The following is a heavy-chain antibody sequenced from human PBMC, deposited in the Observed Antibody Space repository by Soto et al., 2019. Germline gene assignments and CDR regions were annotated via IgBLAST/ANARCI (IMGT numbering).Heavy chain of an antibody. CDR1: GLTFSSYS. V-gene: IGHV3-21*01. Sequence: EVQLVESGGGLVKPGGSLRLSCAASGLTFSSYSMNWVRQAPGKGLEWVSSISSSSSYIYYADSVKGRFTISRDNAKNSLYLQMNSLRAEDTAVYYCARSPPAARPLYYYMDVWGKGTTVTVSS. CDR3: ARSPPAARPLYYYMDV. D-gene: IGHD6-6*01. J-gene: IGHJ6*03. CDR2: ISSSSSYI.